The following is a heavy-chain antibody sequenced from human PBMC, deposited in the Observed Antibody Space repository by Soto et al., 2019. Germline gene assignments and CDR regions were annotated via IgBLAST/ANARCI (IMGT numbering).Heavy chain of an antibody. CDR2: IYYSGST. CDR1: GGSISSGGYY. CDR3: ARVGYYGMDV. J-gene: IGHJ6*02. Sequence: SATLSLTCTVSGGSISSGGYYWSWIRQHPGKGLEWIGYIYYSGSTYYNPSLKSRVTISVDTSKNQFSLKLSSVTAADTAVYYCARVGYYGMDVWGQGTTVTVSS. D-gene: IGHD3-10*01. V-gene: IGHV4-31*03.